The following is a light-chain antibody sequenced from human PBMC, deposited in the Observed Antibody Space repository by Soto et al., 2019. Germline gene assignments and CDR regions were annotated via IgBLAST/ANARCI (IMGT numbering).Light chain of an antibody. CDR1: SSDVGGYNY. CDR2: EVS. J-gene: IGLJ3*02. V-gene: IGLV2-14*01. Sequence: QSALTQPASVSGSPGQSVTISCTGTSSDVGGYNYVSWYQQHPGKAPKLMIYEVSNRPSGVSNRFFGSKSGNTASLTVSGIQAEDEADYYCISYTSSSTLVFGGGTQLTVL. CDR3: ISYTSSSTLV.